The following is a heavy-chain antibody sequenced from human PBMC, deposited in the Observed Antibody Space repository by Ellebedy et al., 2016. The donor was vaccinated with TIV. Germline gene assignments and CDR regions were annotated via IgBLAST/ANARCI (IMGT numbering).Heavy chain of an antibody. CDR3: AKDKRNYYYYYMHV. CDR1: GFTFSSYA. CDR2: ISGSGGST. J-gene: IGHJ6*03. Sequence: GGSLRLSCAAPGFTFSSYAMSWVRQAPRKGLEWVSAISGSGGSTYYADSVKGRFTISRENSKNTLYLQMNSLRAEDTAVYYCAKDKRNYYYYYMHVWGKGTTVTVSS. V-gene: IGHV3-23*01. D-gene: IGHD6-25*01.